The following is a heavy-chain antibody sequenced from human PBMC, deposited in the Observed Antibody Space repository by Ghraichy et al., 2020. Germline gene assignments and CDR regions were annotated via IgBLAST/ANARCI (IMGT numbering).Heavy chain of an antibody. Sequence: GESLNISCAASGFTFSEPYMSWVRQAPGKGLEWVSYISSSVSDINYADSVKGRFTISRDNAKNSLYLQMNSLRSEDTAVYYCAKGAGRTGGDYWGQGTLVAVSS. CDR1: GFTFSEPY. CDR2: ISSSVSDI. CDR3: AKGAGRTGGDY. D-gene: IGHD1-1*01. V-gene: IGHV3-11*01. J-gene: IGHJ4*02.